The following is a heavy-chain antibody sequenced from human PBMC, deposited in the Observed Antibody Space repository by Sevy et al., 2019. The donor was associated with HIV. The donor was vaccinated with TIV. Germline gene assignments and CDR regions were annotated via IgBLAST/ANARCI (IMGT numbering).Heavy chain of an antibody. CDR2: TYYRSKWYN. D-gene: IGHD5-18*01. Sequence: SQTLSLTCAISGDSVSSNSAAWNWIRQSPSRGLEWLGRTYYRSKWYNDYAVSVKSRITINPDTSKNQFSLQLNSVTPEDTAVYYCARQLIQSGYSYGANFDYWGQGTLVTVS. V-gene: IGHV6-1*01. CDR3: ARQLIQSGYSYGANFDY. J-gene: IGHJ4*02. CDR1: GDSVSSNSAA.